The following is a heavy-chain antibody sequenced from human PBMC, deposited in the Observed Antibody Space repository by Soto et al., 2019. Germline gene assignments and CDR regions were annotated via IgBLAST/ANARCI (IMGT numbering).Heavy chain of an antibody. CDR1: GDGVSSNSAA. Sequence: SKTLSLTCVISGDGVSSNSAAWNWIRQSRSRGIEWLGRTYYRSKWYNDYAVSVKSRITINPDTSKNQFSLQLNSVTPEDTAVYYCARVIAAAGNYYYHGMDVWGQGTTVTVSS. V-gene: IGHV6-1*01. J-gene: IGHJ6*02. CDR3: ARVIAAAGNYYYHGMDV. CDR2: TYYRSKWYN. D-gene: IGHD6-13*01.